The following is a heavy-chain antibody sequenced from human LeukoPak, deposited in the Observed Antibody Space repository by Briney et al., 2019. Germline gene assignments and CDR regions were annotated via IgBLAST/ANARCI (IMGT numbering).Heavy chain of an antibody. D-gene: IGHD3-22*01. Sequence: GGSLRLSCAAPGFTFVNAWMSWVRQAPGKGREWVSYIISSSSTIYYADSVKGRFTISRDNAKNSLYLQMNSLRAEDTAVYYCARDYYDSRSHYYYYGMDVWGQGTTVTVSS. CDR1: GFTFVNAW. CDR2: IISSSSTI. CDR3: ARDYYDSRSHYYYYGMDV. V-gene: IGHV3-48*04. J-gene: IGHJ6*02.